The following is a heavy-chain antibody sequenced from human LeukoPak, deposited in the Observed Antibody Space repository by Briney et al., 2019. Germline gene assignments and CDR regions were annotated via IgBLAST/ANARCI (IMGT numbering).Heavy chain of an antibody. D-gene: IGHD3-16*01. V-gene: IGHV3-53*01. CDR2: IYSGGTT. CDR3: ARSWTGGGGALHY. J-gene: IGHJ4*02. CDR1: GFTVSSNY. Sequence: GGSLRLSCAASGFTVSSNYMSWVRQAPGKGLEWVSVIYSGGTTYYADSVKGRFTISRDNSKNTLDLQMNSLRAEDSSVYYCARSWTGGGGALHYWGQGTLVTVSS.